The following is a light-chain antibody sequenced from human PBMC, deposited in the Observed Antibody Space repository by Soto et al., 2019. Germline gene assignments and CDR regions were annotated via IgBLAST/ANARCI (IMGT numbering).Light chain of an antibody. CDR3: QQRYSTPLT. V-gene: IGKV1-39*01. Sequence: DIQMTQSPSSLSAPVGDRVTITCRASQNINNYLNWYQQKPGKAPNLLIYSTSNLQSGVPSRFSGSGSGTGFTLTISSLQPEDFASYYCQQRYSTPLTFGGGTKVDIK. J-gene: IGKJ4*01. CDR2: STS. CDR1: QNINNY.